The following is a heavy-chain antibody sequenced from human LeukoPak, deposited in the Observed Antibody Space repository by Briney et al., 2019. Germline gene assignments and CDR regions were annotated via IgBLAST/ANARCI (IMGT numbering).Heavy chain of an antibody. CDR3: AINTRGIVVVPAAMIAFDI. D-gene: IGHD2-2*01. CDR2: MNPNSGNT. Sequence: ASVKVSCKASGYTFTSYDINWVRQATGQGLEWMGWMNPNSGNTGYAQKFQGRVTITRNTSISTAYMELSSLRSEDTAVYYCAINTRGIVVVPAAMIAFDIWGQGTMVTVSS. J-gene: IGHJ3*02. CDR1: GYTFTSYD. V-gene: IGHV1-8*03.